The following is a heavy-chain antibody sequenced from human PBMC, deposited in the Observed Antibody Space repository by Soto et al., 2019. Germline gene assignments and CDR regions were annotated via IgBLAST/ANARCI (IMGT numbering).Heavy chain of an antibody. CDR3: ARGPNPYYFYY. V-gene: IGHV1-3*01. CDR2: INAGNGNT. CDR1: GYTFTSYA. J-gene: IGHJ4*02. Sequence: QVQLVQSGAEVKKPGASVKVSCKASGYTFTSYAMHWVRQAPGQRLEWMGWINAGNGNTKYSQKLQGRVTITRDTSASTAYMELSSLRSEDTAVYYCARGPNPYYFYYWGQGTLVTVSS.